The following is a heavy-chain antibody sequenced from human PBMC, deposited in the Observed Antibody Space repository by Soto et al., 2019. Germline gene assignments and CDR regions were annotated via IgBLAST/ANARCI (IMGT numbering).Heavy chain of an antibody. Sequence: LKISCKASGYSFTTSWIAWVRQMPGKGLEWMGIINPGDSDIRYSPSFQGQVTISADNSISTAYLQWSSLKASDTAMYYCERHEQFYYYYYGMDVWGQGTAVTVSS. J-gene: IGHJ6*02. CDR1: GYSFTTSW. CDR3: ERHEQFYYYYYGMDV. D-gene: IGHD4-4*01. V-gene: IGHV5-51*01. CDR2: INPGDSDI.